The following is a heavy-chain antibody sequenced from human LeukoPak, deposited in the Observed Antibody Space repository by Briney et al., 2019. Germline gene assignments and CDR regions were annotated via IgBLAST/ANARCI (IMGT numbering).Heavy chain of an antibody. V-gene: IGHV4-59*01. CDR1: GGSISSYY. CDR3: ARVGITMVRGVIITGFYYGIDV. D-gene: IGHD3-10*01. J-gene: IGHJ6*02. CDR2: IYYSGST. Sequence: PSETLSLTCTVSGGSISSYYWSWIRQPPGKGLEWIGYIYYSGSTNYNPSLKSRVTLSVDTSKNQFSLKLSSVTAADTAVYYCARVGITMVRGVIITGFYYGIDVWGQGTTLTVSS.